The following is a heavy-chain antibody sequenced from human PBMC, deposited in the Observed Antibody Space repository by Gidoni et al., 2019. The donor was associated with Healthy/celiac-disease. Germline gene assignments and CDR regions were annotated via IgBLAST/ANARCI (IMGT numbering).Heavy chain of an antibody. CDR2: INAGGSNT. J-gene: IGHJ4*02. D-gene: IGHD2-2*01. V-gene: IGHV3-23*01. Sequence: VPLLDSGGGLVQPGGSLSLSCAASGITFSEYAMSWVRQAPGKGLVWVSAINAGGSNTYYADSVKGRFTISRDNSKNTLYLHMNTLRVEDTAKYYCAKGVRTPSSYCNTASCYFGNWGQGTLVTVSS. CDR1: GITFSEYA. CDR3: AKGVRTPSSYCNTASCYFGN.